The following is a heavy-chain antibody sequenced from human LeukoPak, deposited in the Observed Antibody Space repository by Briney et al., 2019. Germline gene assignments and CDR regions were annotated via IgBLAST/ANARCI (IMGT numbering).Heavy chain of an antibody. V-gene: IGHV4-59*02. CDR3: AREGAQRRRPYGSGSYYSPFDY. D-gene: IGHD3-10*01. CDR1: GGSVSGYY. J-gene: IGHJ4*02. Sequence: SETLSLTCVVSGGSVSGYYWGWIRQPPGRGLEWIGYVYYSGSTNYNPSLKSRVTISVDTSKNQFSLKLSSVTAADTAVYYCAREGAQRRRPYGSGSYYSPFDYWGQGTLVTVS. CDR2: VYYSGST.